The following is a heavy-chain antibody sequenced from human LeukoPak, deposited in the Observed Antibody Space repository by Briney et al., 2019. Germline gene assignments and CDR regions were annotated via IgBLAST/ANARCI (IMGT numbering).Heavy chain of an antibody. Sequence: GRSLRLSCAASGFTFSSYGMHWVRQAPGKGLEWVAVMSYDGSNKYYADSVKGRFTISRDNSKNTLYLQMNSLRAEDTAVYYCAKDLSGRVFDYWGQGTLVTVSS. CDR1: GFTFSSYG. J-gene: IGHJ4*02. V-gene: IGHV3-30*18. D-gene: IGHD3-10*01. CDR3: AKDLSGRVFDY. CDR2: MSYDGSNK.